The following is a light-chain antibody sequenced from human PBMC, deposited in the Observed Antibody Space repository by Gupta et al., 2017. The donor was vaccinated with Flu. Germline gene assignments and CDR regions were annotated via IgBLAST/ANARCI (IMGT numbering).Light chain of an antibody. CDR1: QRLVYSDGNTN. CDR2: QVA. Sequence: AMTQAPPSLPVTLGQPASIPCRSSQRLVYSDGNTNLHWFPQRPGESPRRLIDQVAYRAAGVPDRFSESGSGTDVTLKISRVEAEDVEIYFCMKGTNGPWAFGQGTTVEI. J-gene: IGKJ1*01. CDR3: MKGTNGPWA. V-gene: IGKV2-30*01.